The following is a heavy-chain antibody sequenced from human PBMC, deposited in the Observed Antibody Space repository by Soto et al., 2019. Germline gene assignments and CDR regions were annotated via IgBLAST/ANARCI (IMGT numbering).Heavy chain of an antibody. CDR2: ISAYNGNT. CDR3: ARDLENYGDYVFDY. Sequence: ASVQVSCKACGHTFPSYDISWVRQAPGQGLEWMGWISAYNGNTNYAQKLQGRVTMTTDTSTSTAYMELRSLRSDDTAVYYCARDLENYGDYVFDYWGQGTLVTVSS. J-gene: IGHJ4*02. D-gene: IGHD4-17*01. CDR1: GHTFPSYD. V-gene: IGHV1-18*01.